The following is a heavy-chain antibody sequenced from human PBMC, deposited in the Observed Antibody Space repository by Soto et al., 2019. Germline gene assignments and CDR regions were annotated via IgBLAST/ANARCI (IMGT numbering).Heavy chain of an antibody. J-gene: IGHJ6*02. Sequence: GSLRLSCAASGFTFSSYGMHWVRQAPGKGLEWVAVISYDGSNKYYADSVKGRFTISRDNSKNTLYLQMNRLRAEDTAVYYCANDLSGRYIDYYYGMDVWGQGTTVTVSS. CDR1: GFTFSSYG. D-gene: IGHD6-19*01. V-gene: IGHV3-30*18. CDR3: ANDLSGRYIDYYYGMDV. CDR2: ISYDGSNK.